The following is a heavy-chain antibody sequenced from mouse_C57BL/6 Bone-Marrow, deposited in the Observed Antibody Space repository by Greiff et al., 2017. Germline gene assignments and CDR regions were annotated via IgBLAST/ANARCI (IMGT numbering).Heavy chain of an antibody. CDR3: ARSFDGYYPYYYAMDY. CDR2: INPSSGYT. Sequence: QVQLKQSGAELAKPGASVKLSCKASGYTFTSYWMHWVKQRPGQGLEWIGYINPSSGYTKYNQKLKDKATLTADKSSSTAYMPLSSLTYEDSAVYYCARSFDGYYPYYYAMDYWGQGTSVTVSS. CDR1: GYTFTSYW. V-gene: IGHV1-7*01. D-gene: IGHD2-3*01. J-gene: IGHJ4*01.